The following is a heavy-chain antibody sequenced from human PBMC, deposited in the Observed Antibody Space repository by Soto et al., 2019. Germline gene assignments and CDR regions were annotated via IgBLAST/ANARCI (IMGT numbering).Heavy chain of an antibody. D-gene: IGHD3-22*01. CDR1: GGTFSSSA. V-gene: IGHV1-69*13. CDR2: IIPIFGTA. Sequence: VKVSCKASGGTFSSSAISWVRQAPGQGLEWMGGIIPIFGTANYAQKFQGRVTITADESTSTAYMELSSLRSEDTAVYYCARRPYYYDSSGYYYPIYPFDYWGQGTLVTVSS. J-gene: IGHJ4*02. CDR3: ARRPYYYDSSGYYYPIYPFDY.